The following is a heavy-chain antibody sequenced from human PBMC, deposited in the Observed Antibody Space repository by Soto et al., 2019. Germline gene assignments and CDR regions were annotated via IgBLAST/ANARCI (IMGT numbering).Heavy chain of an antibody. J-gene: IGHJ4*02. CDR1: GGSISSYY. Sequence: PSETLSLTCTVSGGSISSYYWSWIRQPQGKGLEWIGYIYYSGSTNYNPSLKTRVTVSVDTSKNKFSLKLRPVNAWDTAVYYCGGGRDTVIRGVMNGSARRGQRTLVTVSS. CDR3: GGGRDTVIRGVMNGSAR. V-gene: IGHV4-59*03. CDR2: IYYSGST. D-gene: IGHD3-10*01.